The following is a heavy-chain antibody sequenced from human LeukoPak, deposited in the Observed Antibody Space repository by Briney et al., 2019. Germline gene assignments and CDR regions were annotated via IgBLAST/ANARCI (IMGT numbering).Heavy chain of an antibody. CDR2: VYPGDSDT. CDR3: AKYDSSGYIDY. V-gene: IGHV5-51*01. D-gene: IGHD6-19*01. J-gene: IGHJ4*02. Sequence: GESLKISCKGSGYSFSEYWIAWVRQMPGKGLEWMGIVYPGDSDTTYSPSLQGQVTFSADKSIKTAYLQWTVLRASDTAMYYCAKYDSSGYIDYWGQGTLVTVSS. CDR1: GYSFSEYW.